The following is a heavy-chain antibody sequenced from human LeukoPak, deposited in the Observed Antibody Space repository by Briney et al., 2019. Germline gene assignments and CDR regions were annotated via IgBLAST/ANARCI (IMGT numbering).Heavy chain of an antibody. Sequence: SETLSLTCTVSGDSISGLHWSWIRQAPGKGLECIGYSYYTGKTNYNPSLQSRVTISVDTSKNQFSLTLSSVTAADSAVYYCARLRGDRTASLDYWGQGTLVTVSS. CDR2: SYYTGKT. D-gene: IGHD4-17*01. CDR1: GDSISGLH. J-gene: IGHJ4*02. CDR3: ARLRGDRTASLDY. V-gene: IGHV4-59*08.